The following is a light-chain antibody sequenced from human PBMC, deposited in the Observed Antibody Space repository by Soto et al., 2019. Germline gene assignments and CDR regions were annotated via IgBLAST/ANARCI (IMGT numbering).Light chain of an antibody. CDR1: HLVKKNY. V-gene: IGKV3-20*01. CDR2: AAS. CDR3: QQNAESPIT. J-gene: IGKJ5*01. Sequence: EIVLTQSPGTLSLSPGEGTTLSCTASHLVKKNYLAWYQQKAGQAPRLLIYAASARATGIPDRFSGRGSGTDFTLTISRLEPEDVAVFYCQQNAESPITFGQGTRLEIK.